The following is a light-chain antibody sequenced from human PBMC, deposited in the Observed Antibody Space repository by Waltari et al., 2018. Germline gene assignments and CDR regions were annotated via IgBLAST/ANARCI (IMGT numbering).Light chain of an antibody. J-gene: IGKJ1*01. CDR2: GAY. CDR1: MGVRVSY. V-gene: IGKV3-20*01. Sequence: SSRATMGVRVSYLSSYRKKAGRAPELLIWGAYSRATGIPDRFHGRGSGTDFTLTISRLEPEDFAVYYCQQYGSSPRAFGQGTKVEIK. CDR3: QQYGSSPRA.